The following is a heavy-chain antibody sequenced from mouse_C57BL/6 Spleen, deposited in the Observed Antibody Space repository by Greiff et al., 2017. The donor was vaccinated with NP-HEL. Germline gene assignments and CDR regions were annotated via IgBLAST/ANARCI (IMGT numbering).Heavy chain of an antibody. Sequence: VKLVESGPELVKPGASVKISCKASGYAFSSSWMNWVKQRPGKGLEWIGRIYPGDGDTNYNGKFKGKATLTADKSSSTAYMQLSSLTSEDSAVYFCAREGGYYYGSSSYYFDYWGQGTTLTVSS. V-gene: IGHV1-82*01. CDR2: IYPGDGDT. J-gene: IGHJ2*01. D-gene: IGHD1-1*01. CDR1: GYAFSSSW. CDR3: AREGGYYYGSSSYYFDY.